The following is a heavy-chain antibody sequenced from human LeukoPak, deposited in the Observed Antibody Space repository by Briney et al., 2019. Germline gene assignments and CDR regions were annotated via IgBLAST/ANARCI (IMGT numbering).Heavy chain of an antibody. CDR3: ARDGSYYDILTGYYDY. CDR2: TSYDGSNK. J-gene: IGHJ4*02. V-gene: IGHV3-30-3*01. CDR1: GFTFSSYA. D-gene: IGHD3-9*01. Sequence: GGSLRLSCAASGFTFSSYAMHWVRQAPGKGLEWVAVTSYDGSNKYYADSVKGRFTISRDNAKNSLSLQMNSLRAEDTAVYYCARDGSYYDILTGYYDYWGQGTLVTVSS.